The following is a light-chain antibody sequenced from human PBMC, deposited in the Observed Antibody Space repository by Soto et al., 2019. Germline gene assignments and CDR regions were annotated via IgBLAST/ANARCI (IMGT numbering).Light chain of an antibody. CDR3: QQYNSYSR. J-gene: IGKJ1*01. Sequence: DIQMTQSPSTLSASVGDRVTITCRASQSISSWLAWYQQKPGKAPKLLIYDASSLESGVPSRFSGSGSGTEFTLTISSLQPGDFATYYCQQYNSYSRFGQGTKVDIK. CDR2: DAS. CDR1: QSISSW. V-gene: IGKV1-5*01.